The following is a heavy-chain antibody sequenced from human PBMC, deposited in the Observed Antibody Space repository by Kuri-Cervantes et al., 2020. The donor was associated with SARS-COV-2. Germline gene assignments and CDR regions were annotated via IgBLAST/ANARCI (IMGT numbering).Heavy chain of an antibody. CDR2: ISSDGKNK. J-gene: IGHJ4*02. CDR3: AKDRAGVHDF. D-gene: IGHD2-21*01. V-gene: IGHV3-30*18. CDR1: GFTFSTTD. Sequence: GGSLRLSCAASGFTFSTTDMHWVRQAPGKGLEWVTFISSDGKNKKCMTSGKGRFTISRDNSQNTLYLQMKSLRDEDTAIYYCAKDRAGVHDFWGQGTLVTVSS.